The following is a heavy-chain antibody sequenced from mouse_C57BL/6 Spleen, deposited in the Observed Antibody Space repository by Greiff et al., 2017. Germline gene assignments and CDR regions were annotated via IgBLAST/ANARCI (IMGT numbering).Heavy chain of an antibody. CDR2: IHPNSGST. CDR1: GYTFTSYW. CDR3: ASAWVTTGYFDV. D-gene: IGHD2-2*01. V-gene: IGHV1-64*01. J-gene: IGHJ1*03. Sequence: QVQLKQPGAELVKPGASVKLSCKASGYTFTSYWMHWVKQRPGQGLEWIGMIHPNSGSTNYNEKFKSKATLTVDKSSSTAYMQLSSLTSEDSAVYYCASAWVTTGYFDVWGTETTVTVSS.